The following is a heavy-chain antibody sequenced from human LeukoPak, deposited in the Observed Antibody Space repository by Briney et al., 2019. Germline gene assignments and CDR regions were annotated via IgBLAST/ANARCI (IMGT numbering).Heavy chain of an antibody. J-gene: IGHJ3*02. V-gene: IGHV4-61*02. CDR2: IYRSGST. D-gene: IGHD2-15*01. CDR3: ARDGAATDAFDI. Sequence: SQTLSLTCTVSGGSISSGSYYWSWIRQPAGKGLEWIGRIYRSGSTNDNPSLQSRVTMSLDTSKNPFSLKLSSVTAADTAVYYCARDGAATDAFDIWGQGTMVTVSS. CDR1: GGSISSGSYY.